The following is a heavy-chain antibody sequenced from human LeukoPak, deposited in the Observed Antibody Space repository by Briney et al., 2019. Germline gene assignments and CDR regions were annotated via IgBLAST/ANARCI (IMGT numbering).Heavy chain of an antibody. Sequence: GASVKVSCKASGYTFTSYYMHWVRQAPGQGLEWMGIINPSGGSTSYAQKFQGRVTMTRDMSTSTVYMELSSLRSEDTAVYYCARDRETITYYYDSSGYNWFDPWGQGTLVTVSS. V-gene: IGHV1-46*01. CDR2: INPSGGST. CDR3: ARDRETITYYYDSSGYNWFDP. J-gene: IGHJ5*02. D-gene: IGHD3-22*01. CDR1: GYTFTSYY.